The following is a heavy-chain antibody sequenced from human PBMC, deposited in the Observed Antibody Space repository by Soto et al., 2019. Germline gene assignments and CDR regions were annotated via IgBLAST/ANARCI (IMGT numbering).Heavy chain of an antibody. CDR3: ARGGDGGPFFSYYYYMDV. D-gene: IGHD3-3*02. CDR1: GGSISSSSYY. J-gene: IGHJ6*03. Sequence: QLQLQESGPGLVKPSETLSLTCTVSGGSISSSSYYWGWIRQPPGKGLEWIGSIYYSGSTYYNPSLKRRVPLTLDPSKNQFSLKLSSVTDADTAVYYCARGGDGGPFFSYYYYMDVWGKGTTVTVSS. CDR2: IYYSGST. V-gene: IGHV4-39*01.